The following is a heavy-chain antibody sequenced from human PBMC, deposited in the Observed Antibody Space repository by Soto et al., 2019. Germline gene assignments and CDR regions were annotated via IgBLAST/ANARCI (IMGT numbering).Heavy chain of an antibody. J-gene: IGHJ3*02. Sequence: SVTVSCKASGFTFTSSAVQWVRQARGQRLEWIGWIVVGSGNTNYAQKFQERVTITRDMSTSTAYMELSSLRSEDTAVYYCAAANGYYYDSSGYYRRAFDIWGQGTMVTVSS. CDR2: IVVGSGNT. CDR3: AAANGYYYDSSGYYRRAFDI. CDR1: GFTFTSSA. V-gene: IGHV1-58*01. D-gene: IGHD3-22*01.